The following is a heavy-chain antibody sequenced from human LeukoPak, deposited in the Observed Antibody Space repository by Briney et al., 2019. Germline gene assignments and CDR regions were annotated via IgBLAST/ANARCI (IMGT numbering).Heavy chain of an antibody. J-gene: IGHJ4*02. V-gene: IGHV3-23*01. CDR1: GFTFSSYA. CDR2: ISGSGGST. D-gene: IGHD1-26*01. Sequence: SLRLSCAASGFTFSSYAMSWVRQAPGKGLEWVSAISGSGGSTYYADSVKGRFTISRDNSKNTLYLQMNSLRDEDTAVFYCATDRGWYFDNWGQGTLVTVAS. CDR3: ATDRGWYFDN.